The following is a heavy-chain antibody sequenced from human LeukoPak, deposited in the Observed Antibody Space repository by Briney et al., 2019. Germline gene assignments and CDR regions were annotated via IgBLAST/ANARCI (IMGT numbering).Heavy chain of an antibody. CDR3: ARRVVGIVATKLDY. V-gene: IGHV4-34*01. D-gene: IGHD5-12*01. CDR2: INHSGST. Sequence: SETLSLTCAVYGGSFSGYYWSWIRQPPGKGLEWIGEINHSGSTNYNPSLKSRVTISVDTSKNQFSLKLSSVTAADTAVYYCARRVVGIVATKLDYWGQGTLVTVSS. CDR1: GGSFSGYY. J-gene: IGHJ4*02.